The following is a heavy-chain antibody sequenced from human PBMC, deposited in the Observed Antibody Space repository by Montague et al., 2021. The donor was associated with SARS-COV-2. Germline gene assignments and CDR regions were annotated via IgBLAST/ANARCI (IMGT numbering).Heavy chain of an antibody. CDR3: ARDNYGDWGYYGLDV. D-gene: IGHD4-17*01. V-gene: IGHV4-59*01. CDR2: IYYTGST. Sequence: SETLSLTCTVSGGSIGTYYLNWIRQSPGKGLEWLGYIYYTGSTKXIPSLKSRVTISMDTSRDQLSLRLKSVTAADTAVYYCARDNYGDWGYYGLDVWGQGTTVIVSS. J-gene: IGHJ6*02. CDR1: GGSIGTYY.